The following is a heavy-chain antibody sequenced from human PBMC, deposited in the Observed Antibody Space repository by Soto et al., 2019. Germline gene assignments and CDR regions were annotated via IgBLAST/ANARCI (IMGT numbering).Heavy chain of an antibody. CDR1: GYTFTSYY. J-gene: IGHJ6*02. CDR3: ARERVTGTTTYYYYYGMDV. D-gene: IGHD1-7*01. Sequence: GASVKVSCKASGYTFTSYYMHWVRQAPGQGLEWMGIINPSGGSTSYAQKFQGRVTMTRDTSTSTVYMELSSLRSEDTAVYYCARERVTGTTTYYYYYGMDVWGQGTTVTVSS. CDR2: INPSGGST. V-gene: IGHV1-46*01.